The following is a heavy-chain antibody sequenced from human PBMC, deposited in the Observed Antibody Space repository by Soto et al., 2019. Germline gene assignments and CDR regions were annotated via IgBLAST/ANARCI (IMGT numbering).Heavy chain of an antibody. CDR1: GFTFSNNW. Sequence: GGSLRLSCAASGFTFSNNWMHWVRQAPGKGPVWVSRINSDGSSTYYADSVKGRFTISRDNSKNTLYLQMNSLRAEDMAVYYCAKDFYCSGGSCSFDYWGQGT. CDR3: AKDFYCSGGSCSFDY. D-gene: IGHD2-15*01. CDR2: INSDGSST. V-gene: IGHV3-74*01. J-gene: IGHJ4*02.